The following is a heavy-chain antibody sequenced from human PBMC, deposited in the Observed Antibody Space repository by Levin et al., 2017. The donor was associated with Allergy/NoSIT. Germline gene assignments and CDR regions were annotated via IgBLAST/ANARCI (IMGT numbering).Heavy chain of an antibody. D-gene: IGHD6-13*01. CDR3: TRVLVAAGPRLDY. CDR2: IRSNAHGGTT. Sequence: GGSLRLSCAVSGFTFGDYAMKWFRQAPWKGLEWISFIRSNAHGGTTEYAASVKGRFTMSRDDSKSIAYLQMNSLKTEDTALYFCTRVLVAAGPRLDYWGQGTLVTVSS. J-gene: IGHJ4*02. V-gene: IGHV3-49*03. CDR1: GFTFGDYA.